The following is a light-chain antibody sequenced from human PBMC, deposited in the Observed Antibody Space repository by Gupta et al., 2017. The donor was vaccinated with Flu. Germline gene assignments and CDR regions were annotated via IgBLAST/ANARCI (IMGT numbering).Light chain of an antibody. CDR2: GAS. V-gene: IGKV3-11*01. CDR3: QQRSNWLLT. J-gene: IGKJ4*01. Sequence: ATLSCRASQSVSSYLAWYQQKPGQAPRLLIYGASNRATGIPARFSGSGSWTDFTLTIRSLEPDDFAVYYCQQRSNWLLTFGGGPKVEI. CDR1: QSVSSY.